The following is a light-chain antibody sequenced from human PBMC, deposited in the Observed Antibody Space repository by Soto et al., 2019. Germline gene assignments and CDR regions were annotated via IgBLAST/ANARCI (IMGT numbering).Light chain of an antibody. J-gene: IGLJ2*01. CDR2: EAS. Sequence: QSALTQPASVSGSPGQSITISCTGISSDVENYNLVSWYQQHRGKAPKLIIYEASERPSGVSTRFSGSKSGNTASLTISDLQAEDEAEYYCCSYADIRTGDVVFGGGTKLTVL. V-gene: IGLV2-23*01. CDR3: CSYADIRTGDVV. CDR1: SSDVENYNL.